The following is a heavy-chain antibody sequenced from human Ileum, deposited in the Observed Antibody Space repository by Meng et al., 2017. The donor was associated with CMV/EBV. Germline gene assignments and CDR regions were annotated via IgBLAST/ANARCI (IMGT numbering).Heavy chain of an antibody. J-gene: IGHJ4*02. CDR3: AKGEGRPHYYFDY. CDR1: GFTVNSIY. V-gene: IGHV3-53*01. Sequence: GGSLRLSCAVSGFTVNSIYLSWVRHAPGKGLEWVSTIYTGGSTFYTDSVEGRFVISRDTSKNTLYLQMNSLRPEDTAIYYCAKGEGRPHYYFDYWGQGTLVTVSS. D-gene: IGHD1-26*01. CDR2: IYTGGST.